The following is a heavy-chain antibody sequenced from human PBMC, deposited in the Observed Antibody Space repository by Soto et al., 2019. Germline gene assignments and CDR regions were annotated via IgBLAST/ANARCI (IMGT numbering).Heavy chain of an antibody. V-gene: IGHV3-7*01. Sequence: GGSLRLSCAASGFTFSSYWMSWVRQAPGKGLEWVANIKQDGSEKYYVDSVKGRFTISRDNAKNSLYLQMNSLRAEDTAVYYCARVFGSWYVYYFDYWGQGTLVTVSS. D-gene: IGHD6-13*01. CDR3: ARVFGSWYVYYFDY. CDR2: IKQDGSEK. CDR1: GFTFSSYW. J-gene: IGHJ4*02.